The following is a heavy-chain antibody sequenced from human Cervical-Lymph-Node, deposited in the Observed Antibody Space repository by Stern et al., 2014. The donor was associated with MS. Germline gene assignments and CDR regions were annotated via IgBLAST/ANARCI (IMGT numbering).Heavy chain of an antibody. Sequence: QVQLVQSGPEVRQPGASVRVSCKASGYTFTTPNYGIAWVREAPGRGLEWMRWISYYHGKHVHAPELQDRITMTTDTFTSTAYMEPRSLRSDDTAFYYWSRERLRDFNDYPLDSWGQGTLVTVSS. CDR1: GYTFTTPNYG. J-gene: IGHJ4*02. D-gene: IGHD4-11*01. V-gene: IGHV1-18*01. CDR3: SRERLRDFNDYPLDS. CDR2: ISYYHGKH.